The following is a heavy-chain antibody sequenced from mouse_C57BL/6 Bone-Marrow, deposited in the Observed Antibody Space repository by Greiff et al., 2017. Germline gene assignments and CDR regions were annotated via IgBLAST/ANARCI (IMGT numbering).Heavy chain of an antibody. J-gene: IGHJ3*01. CDR3: ARDYYGSWFAY. CDR2: ISSGGSYT. V-gene: IGHV5-6*02. Sequence: EVKLVESGGDLVKPGGSLKLSCAASGFTFSSYGMSWVRQTPDKRLEWVATISSGGSYTYYPDSVKGRFTISRDNAKNTLYLQMSSLKSDDTAMYYCARDYYGSWFAYWGQGTLVTVSA. CDR1: GFTFSSYG. D-gene: IGHD1-1*01.